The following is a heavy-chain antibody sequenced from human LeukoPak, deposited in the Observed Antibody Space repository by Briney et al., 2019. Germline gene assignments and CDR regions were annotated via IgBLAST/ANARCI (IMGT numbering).Heavy chain of an antibody. V-gene: IGHV3-66*04. CDR1: GFTVSSNY. D-gene: IGHD6-13*01. J-gene: IGHJ6*03. CDR3: ARHSSSWYYYYYYMDV. CDR2: IYSGGST. Sequence: GGSLRLSCAASGFTVSSNYMSWVRQAPGTGLEWVSVIYSGGSTYYADSVKGRFTISRDNSKKGRFTISRDNSKNTLYLQMNSLRAEDTAVYYCARHSSSWYYYYYYMDVWGKGTTVTVSS.